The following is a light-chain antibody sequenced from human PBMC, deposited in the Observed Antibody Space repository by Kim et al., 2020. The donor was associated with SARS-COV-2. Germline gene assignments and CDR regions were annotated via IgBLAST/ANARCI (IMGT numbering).Light chain of an antibody. CDR1: SLRRYY. J-gene: IGLJ3*02. CDR3: HSRDSSDNHL. V-gene: IGLV3-19*01. Sequence: VALGQTVRITCQGDSLRRYYASCYQQKSGQAPVLVIYGKSNRPSGIPDRVSGSSSGNTASLTITGAQAEDEADYYCHSRDSSDNHLFGGGTQLTVL. CDR2: GKS.